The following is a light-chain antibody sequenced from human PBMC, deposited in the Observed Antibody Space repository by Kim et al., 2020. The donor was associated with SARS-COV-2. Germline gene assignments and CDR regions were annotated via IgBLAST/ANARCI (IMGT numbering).Light chain of an antibody. CDR2: GAS. J-gene: IGKJ2*01. V-gene: IGKV3-15*01. Sequence: EIVMTQSPATLSVSPGERATLSCRASQSVSNNLAWYQQKPGQAPRLLIYGASTRATGIPARFSGSGSGTKFTLTISSLQSEDFAVYYCQQYNDWPPENTFGQGTKLEI. CDR3: QQYNDWPPENT. CDR1: QSVSNN.